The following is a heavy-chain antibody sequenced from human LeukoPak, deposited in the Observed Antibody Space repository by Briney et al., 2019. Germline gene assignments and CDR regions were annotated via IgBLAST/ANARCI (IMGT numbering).Heavy chain of an antibody. CDR1: GFTFSSYS. Sequence: GGSLRLSCAASGFTFSSYSMNWVRQAPGKGLEWVSSISGSSSYMYYADSVKGRFTISRDNAKNSLYLQMNSLRAEDTAVYYCARATHYYESSGYDYWGQGTLVTVSS. J-gene: IGHJ4*02. CDR2: ISGSSSYM. D-gene: IGHD3-22*01. CDR3: ARATHYYESSGYDY. V-gene: IGHV3-21*01.